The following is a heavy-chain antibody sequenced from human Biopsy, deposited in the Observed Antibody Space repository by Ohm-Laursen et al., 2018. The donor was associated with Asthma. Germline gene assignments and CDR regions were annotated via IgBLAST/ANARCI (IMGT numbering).Heavy chain of an antibody. Sequence: SVKVSCKTSGYTFNSAGITWVRQAPGQGLEWMGWISVYNGNTKVAQKLQDRVTIITDTSTSAAYMELRSLRSDDTAVYFCARAVDYSHYYGIDVWGQGTTVTVS. CDR2: ISVYNGNT. CDR3: ARAVDYSHYYGIDV. J-gene: IGHJ6*02. V-gene: IGHV1-18*01. CDR1: GYTFNSAG. D-gene: IGHD3-10*01.